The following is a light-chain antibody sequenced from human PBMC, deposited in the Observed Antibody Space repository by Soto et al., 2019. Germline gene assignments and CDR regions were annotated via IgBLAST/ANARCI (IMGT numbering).Light chain of an antibody. CDR1: QGIRND. Sequence: DIQMTQSPAPLSAAVGDRVTITCRASQGIRNDLVWYQQKPGKAPKRLIYGASNLESGVPSRFSGSGSGTEFTLTISSLQPEDFATYYCLQHHSYFWTFGQGTKVDIK. CDR2: GAS. V-gene: IGKV1-17*01. J-gene: IGKJ1*01. CDR3: LQHHSYFWT.